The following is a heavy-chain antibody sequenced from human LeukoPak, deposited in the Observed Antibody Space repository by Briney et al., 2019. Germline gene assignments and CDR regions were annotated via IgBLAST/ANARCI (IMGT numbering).Heavy chain of an antibody. V-gene: IGHV3-64D*09. Sequence: GGSLRLSCSASGFTFSSYTMHWVRQAPGRGLEYVSAITGSGGNTFYADSVKGRFTISGDNSKNTLYLQMSSLRAEDTAVYYCVKPTGKYNSGWYFDYWGQGTLVTVSS. CDR3: VKPTGKYNSGWYFDY. D-gene: IGHD6-19*01. CDR1: GFTFSSYT. CDR2: ITGSGGNT. J-gene: IGHJ4*02.